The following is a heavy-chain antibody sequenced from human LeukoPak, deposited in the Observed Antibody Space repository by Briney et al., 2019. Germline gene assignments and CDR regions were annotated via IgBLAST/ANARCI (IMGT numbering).Heavy chain of an antibody. J-gene: IGHJ4*02. V-gene: IGHV3-23*01. CDR3: AKVLGSSSWYALQKSFDY. CDR1: GFTFSSYA. Sequence: GGSLRLSCAVSGFTFSSYAMSWVRQAPGKGLEWVSTISGSGSSTYYADSVKGRFTISRDNSKNTLYLQMNSLRAEDTAVYYCAKVLGSSSWYALQKSFDYWGQGTLVTVSS. D-gene: IGHD6-13*01. CDR2: ISGSGSST.